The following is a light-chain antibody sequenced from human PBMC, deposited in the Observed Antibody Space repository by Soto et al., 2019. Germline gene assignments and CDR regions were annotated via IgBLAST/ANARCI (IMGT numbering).Light chain of an antibody. CDR1: QSVRSTH. Sequence: EIVLTQSPGTLSLSPGERATLSCRASQSVRSTHLAWYQLKPGQAPRLFIYLASTRATGIPARFSGSGSGTEFTLTISSLQSEDFAVYYCQQYNNWPITFGQGTRLEI. CDR3: QQYNNWPIT. V-gene: IGKV3-15*01. J-gene: IGKJ5*01. CDR2: LAS.